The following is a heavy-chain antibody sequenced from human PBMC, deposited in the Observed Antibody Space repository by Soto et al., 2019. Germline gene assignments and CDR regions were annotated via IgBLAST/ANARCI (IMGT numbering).Heavy chain of an antibody. CDR3: ILSSGWSHFDY. D-gene: IGHD6-19*01. J-gene: IGHJ4*02. CDR2: IWYDGSNK. V-gene: IGHV3-33*01. CDR1: GFTFSSYG. Sequence: PGGSLRLSCAASGFTFSSYGMHWVRQAPGKGLEWVAVIWYDGSNKYYADSVKGRFTISIDNSKNTLYLQMNSLRAEDTAVYYCILSSGWSHFDYWGQGTLVTVSS.